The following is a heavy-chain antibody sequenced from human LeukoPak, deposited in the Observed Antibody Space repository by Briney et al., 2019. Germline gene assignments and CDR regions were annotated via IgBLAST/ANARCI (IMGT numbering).Heavy chain of an antibody. V-gene: IGHV3-48*01. Sequence: GGSLRLSCSASGFAFSSYSMNWVRQAPGKGLEWVSYISSSSTTIYYADSVKGRFTISRDNAKNSLYLQMNSLRVADTAVYYCARGPYKDFWSGYSDYWGQGTLVTVSS. CDR3: ARGPYKDFWSGYSDY. CDR1: GFAFSSYS. CDR2: ISSSSTTI. J-gene: IGHJ4*02. D-gene: IGHD3-3*01.